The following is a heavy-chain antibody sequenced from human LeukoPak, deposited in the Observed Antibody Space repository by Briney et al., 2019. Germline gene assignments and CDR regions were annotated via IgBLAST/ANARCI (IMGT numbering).Heavy chain of an antibody. D-gene: IGHD6-13*01. V-gene: IGHV4-59*01. CDR3: ARGCSAGTPHNWFDP. CDR2: IYYTGST. J-gene: IGHJ5*02. CDR1: GGSISSYY. Sequence: SETLSLTCTVSGGSISSYYWSWIRQPPGKGLEWIGNIYYTGSTKYNPSLKSRVTISVDTSKNQFSLKLTSVTAADTAVYYCARGCSAGTPHNWFDPWGQGTLVTVSS.